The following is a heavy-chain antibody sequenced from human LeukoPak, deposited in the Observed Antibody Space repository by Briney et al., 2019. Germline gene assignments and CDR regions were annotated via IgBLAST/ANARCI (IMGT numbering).Heavy chain of an antibody. CDR2: IYSGGST. CDR1: GFTFSSYA. J-gene: IGHJ4*02. D-gene: IGHD6-19*01. CDR3: ASSGSSGPQTAQGSFDY. V-gene: IGHV3-53*01. Sequence: GGSLRLSCAASGFTFSSYAMSWVRQAPGKGLEWVSVIYSGGSTYYADSVKGRFTISRDNSKNTLYLQMNSLRAEDTAVYYCASSGSSGPQTAQGSFDYWGQGTLVTVSS.